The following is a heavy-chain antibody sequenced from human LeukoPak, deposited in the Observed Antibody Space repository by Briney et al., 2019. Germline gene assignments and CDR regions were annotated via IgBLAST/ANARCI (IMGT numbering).Heavy chain of an antibody. CDR2: IKPDGSLI. Sequence: GGSLRLSCAASGFTFSSYWMTWVSQGPGKGLEWVANIKPDGSLIYYVDSVKGRFTISRDNAKNSLYLQMNSLRAEDTAVYYCAKWELYSGFYYIDYWGQGTLATVSS. CDR3: AKWELYSGFYYIDY. V-gene: IGHV3-7*01. J-gene: IGHJ4*02. D-gene: IGHD1-26*01. CDR1: GFTFSSYW.